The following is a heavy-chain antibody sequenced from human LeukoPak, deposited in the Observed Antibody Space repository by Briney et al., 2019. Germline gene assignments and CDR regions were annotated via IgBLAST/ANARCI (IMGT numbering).Heavy chain of an antibody. CDR2: IIPIFGTA. J-gene: IGHJ5*02. D-gene: IGHD5-18*01. CDR3: ARDLLLEDTAMENWLDP. V-gene: IGHV1-69*13. CDR1: GGTFSSYA. Sequence: SVKVSCKASGGTFSSYAISWVRQAPGQGLEWVGGIIPIFGTANYAQKFQGRVTITADESTSTAYMELSSMRSEDTAVYYCARDLLLEDTAMENWLDPWGQGTLVTISS.